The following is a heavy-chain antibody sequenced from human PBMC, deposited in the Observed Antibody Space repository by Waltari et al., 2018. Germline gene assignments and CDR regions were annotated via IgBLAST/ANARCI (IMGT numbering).Heavy chain of an antibody. CDR3: ARDLPWFDS. CDR2: ISYAGNGK. Sequence: QVQLVESGGGVVQPGGSLRLSCAASGFTFRRHGMHWVSQAPGKGLEWGTLISYAGNGKHYADSVQGRFTISRDNSKNTVYLEMNSLRPEDTAVYYCARDLPWFDSWGQGTLVTVSS. J-gene: IGHJ5*01. CDR1: GFTFRRHG. V-gene: IGHV3-30*19.